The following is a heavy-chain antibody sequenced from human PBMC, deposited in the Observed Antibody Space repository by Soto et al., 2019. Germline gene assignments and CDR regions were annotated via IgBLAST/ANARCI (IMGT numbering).Heavy chain of an antibody. CDR2: IRYDGSNK. D-gene: IGHD3-10*01. V-gene: IGHV3-30*02. CDR3: ARDRTFYGSGSKGMDF. Sequence: PWGSLRLSCVTSGFTFSSYGMHWVRQAPGKGLEWLAIIRYDGSNKYYGDSVKGRFTISRDNSNNTLYLEMNNLRAEDTAVYYRARDRTFYGSGSKGMDFWGQGTTVTVSS. J-gene: IGHJ6*02. CDR1: GFTFSSYG.